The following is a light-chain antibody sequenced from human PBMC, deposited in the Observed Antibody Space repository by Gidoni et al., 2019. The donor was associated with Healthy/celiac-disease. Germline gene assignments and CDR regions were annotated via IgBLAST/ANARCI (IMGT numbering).Light chain of an antibody. CDR3: QQRSNWPPSLT. V-gene: IGKV3-11*01. Sequence: EMVLTQSPATLSLYPGERATLSCRASQSVSSYLAWYQQKPGQAPRLLIYDASNRATGIPARFSGSGSGTDFTLTISSLEPEDFAVYYCQQRSNWPPSLTFGGGTKVEIK. J-gene: IGKJ4*01. CDR1: QSVSSY. CDR2: DAS.